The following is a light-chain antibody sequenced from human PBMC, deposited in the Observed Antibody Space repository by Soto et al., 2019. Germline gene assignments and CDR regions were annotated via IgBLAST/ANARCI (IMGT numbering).Light chain of an antibody. J-gene: IGKJ5*01. CDR1: QSVSTK. CDR2: GAS. V-gene: IGKV3-20*01. Sequence: ETVITQSPVTLSVSPGERASLSCRASQSVSTKLAWYQQKPGQAPRLLIYGASSRATGIPDRFSGSGSGTDFTLTISRLEPEDFAVYYCQQYGSSPTFGQGTRLEIK. CDR3: QQYGSSPT.